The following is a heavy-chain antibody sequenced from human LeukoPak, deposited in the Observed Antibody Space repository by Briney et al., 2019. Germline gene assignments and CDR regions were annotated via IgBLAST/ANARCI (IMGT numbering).Heavy chain of an antibody. CDR1: GFTFDDYA. J-gene: IGHJ5*02. Sequence: GGSLRLSCAASGFTFDDYAMHWVRQVPGKGLEWVSGISWNSGSTGYAGSVKGRFTMSRDNTKNSLYLQMNSLTPDDTALYYCVRGNFGPAQWFDPWGQGTLLTVSS. D-gene: IGHD3/OR15-3a*01. V-gene: IGHV3-9*01. CDR3: VRGNFGPAQWFDP. CDR2: ISWNSGST.